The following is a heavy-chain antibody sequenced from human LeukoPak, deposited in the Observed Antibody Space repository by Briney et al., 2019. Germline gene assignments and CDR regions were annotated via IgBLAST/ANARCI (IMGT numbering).Heavy chain of an antibody. CDR3: ARGRYCSADICSGGDAFDI. CDR1: GGSINNYY. J-gene: IGHJ3*02. V-gene: IGHV4-4*07. D-gene: IGHD2-15*01. Sequence: SSETLSFTCTVSGGSINNYYWSWIRQPAGKGLEWIGRIYTRGSTNYNPSLKSRVTMSVDTSKNQFSLKLSSVTAADTAVYYCARGRYCSADICSGGDAFDIWGQGTMVSVSS. CDR2: IYTRGST.